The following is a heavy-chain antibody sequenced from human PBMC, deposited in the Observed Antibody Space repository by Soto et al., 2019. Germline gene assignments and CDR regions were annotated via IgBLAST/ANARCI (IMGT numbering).Heavy chain of an antibody. CDR1: GYTFTGYY. Sequence: ASVKVSCKASGYTFTGYYMHWVRQAPGQGLEWMGWINPNSGGTNYAQKFQGRVTMTGDTSISTAYMELSRLRSDDTAVYYCATKGIVVVPAAISYYYYGMDVWGQGTTVTVSS. V-gene: IGHV1-2*02. CDR3: ATKGIVVVPAAISYYYYGMDV. D-gene: IGHD2-2*02. CDR2: INPNSGGT. J-gene: IGHJ6*02.